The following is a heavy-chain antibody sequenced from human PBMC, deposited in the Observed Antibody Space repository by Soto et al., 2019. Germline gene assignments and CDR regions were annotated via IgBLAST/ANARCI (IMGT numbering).Heavy chain of an antibody. CDR3: ARGDIVAIFGRDV. Sequence: ASVKVSCKASGYTFSSYYMHWVREAPGQGLEWMGIINPTGGSTTYAQKFQGRVTMTRDTSTSTVYMELSSLRSEDTAVYYCARGDIVAIFGRDVWGQGTTVTASS. V-gene: IGHV1-46*01. D-gene: IGHD5-12*01. J-gene: IGHJ6*02. CDR1: GYTFSSYY. CDR2: INPTGGST.